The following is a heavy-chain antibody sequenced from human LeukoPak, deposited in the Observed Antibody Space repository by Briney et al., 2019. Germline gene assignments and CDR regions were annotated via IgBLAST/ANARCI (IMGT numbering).Heavy chain of an antibody. V-gene: IGHV4-59*01. CDR2: IFYTGTT. CDR1: GGSISSYY. D-gene: IGHD6-13*01. J-gene: IGHJ4*02. CDR3: ATGGASSKPFDY. Sequence: SETLSLTCTVSGGSISSYYWSWIRQPPGKGLEWIGFIFYTGTTNYNPSLKSRVTISVDMSNNQFSLKPGSVTAADTAVYFCATGGASSKPFDYWGQGTVVTVSS.